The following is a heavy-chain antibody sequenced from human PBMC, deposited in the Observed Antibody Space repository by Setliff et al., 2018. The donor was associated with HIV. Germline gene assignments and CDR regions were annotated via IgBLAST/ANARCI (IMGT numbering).Heavy chain of an antibody. J-gene: IGHJ6*03. CDR2: IFRAGNA. CDR3: AKEGSWSSSWHQMDV. V-gene: IGHV4-61*02. D-gene: IGHD6-13*01. Sequence: PSETLSLTCTVSGGSINSGAYLWAWIRQPAGKGLEWIGRIFRAGNATYNPSLKSRAILSVDTSQNQFSLQLKHVTAADTAVYYCAKEGSWSSSWHQMDVWGKGTTVTVS. CDR1: GGSINSGAYL.